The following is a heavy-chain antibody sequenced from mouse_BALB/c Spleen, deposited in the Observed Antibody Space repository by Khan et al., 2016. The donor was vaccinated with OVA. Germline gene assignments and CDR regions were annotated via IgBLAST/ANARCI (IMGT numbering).Heavy chain of an antibody. J-gene: IGHJ2*01. CDR3: DRRARIEY. CDR2: ISHSGST. CDR1: GYSITSGYG. D-gene: IGHD3-1*01. V-gene: IGHV3-1*02. Sequence: VQLVESGPGLVKPSQSLSLTCTATGYSITSGYGWNWLWQFPGNKLEWIGYISHSGSTNYNPSLKSRISITRDTSKNQFFLQLNSMTTEDTAKYDWDRRARIEYWGQGTTLTVSS.